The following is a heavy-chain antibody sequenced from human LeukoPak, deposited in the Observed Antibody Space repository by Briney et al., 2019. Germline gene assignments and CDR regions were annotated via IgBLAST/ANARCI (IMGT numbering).Heavy chain of an antibody. V-gene: IGHV6-1*01. CDR2: TYYRSKWYY. CDR3: WAIVATIKLDS. Sequence: SQTLSLTCAISGDSVSSNSAAWNWIRQSPSGGLEWLGRTYYRSKWYYDYALSVKSRSTINPDTSENQFSLQLNSVTPDDTAVYYCWAIVATIKLDSWGQGTLVAVSS. D-gene: IGHD5-12*01. J-gene: IGHJ4*02. CDR1: GDSVSSNSAA.